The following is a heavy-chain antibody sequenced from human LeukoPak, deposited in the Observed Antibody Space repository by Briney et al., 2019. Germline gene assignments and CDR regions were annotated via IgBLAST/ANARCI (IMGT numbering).Heavy chain of an antibody. V-gene: IGHV1-2*02. Sequence: GASVKVSCKASGYTFTGYYMHWVRQAPGQGLEWMGWINPNSGGTNYAQKFQGRVTLTRDMSTSTDYLELSSLRSEDTAVYYCARVLGDYVDHWGQGTLVTVSS. CDR1: GYTFTGYY. J-gene: IGHJ4*02. CDR3: ARVLGDYVDH. CDR2: INPNSGGT. D-gene: IGHD2-15*01.